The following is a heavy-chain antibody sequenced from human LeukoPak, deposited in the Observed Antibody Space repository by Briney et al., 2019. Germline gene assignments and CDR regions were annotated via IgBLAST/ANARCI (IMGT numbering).Heavy chain of an antibody. V-gene: IGHV3-21*06. CDR3: ARDAGGRTQREGWFDP. Sequence: GGSLRLSCATSGFTFSIYSMNWVRQTPGKGLEWVASTSSGSSWIYYADSVRGRFTISRDNAKNLLYLQMNSLRVEDTAIYYCARDAGGRTQREGWFDPWGQGTLVTVSS. CDR2: TSSGSSWI. D-gene: IGHD1-1*01. CDR1: GFTFSIYS. J-gene: IGHJ5*02.